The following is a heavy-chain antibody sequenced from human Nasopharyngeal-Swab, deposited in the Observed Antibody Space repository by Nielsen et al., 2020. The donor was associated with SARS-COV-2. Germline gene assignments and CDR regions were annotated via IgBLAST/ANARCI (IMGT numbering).Heavy chain of an antibody. CDR2: INHSGST. CDR1: GGSFSGYD. V-gene: IGHV4-34*01. CDR3: ARVPGYYYFYMDV. J-gene: IGHJ6*03. Sequence: SETLSLTCAVYGGSFSGYDWSWIRQPPGKGLEWIGEINHSGSTNYNPSPKRRVTITVDTSTNQFSLKLSSVTAADTAVYYCARVPGYYYFYMDVWGKGTTVTVSS.